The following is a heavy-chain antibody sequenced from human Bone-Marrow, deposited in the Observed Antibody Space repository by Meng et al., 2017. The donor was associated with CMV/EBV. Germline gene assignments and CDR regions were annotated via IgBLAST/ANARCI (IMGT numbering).Heavy chain of an antibody. V-gene: IGHV3-23*01. CDR3: AKWGSGLDY. D-gene: IGHD6-19*01. CDR2: ISGSGGST. Sequence: GESLKISCAASGFTFSSYWMSWVRQAPGKGLEWVSTISGSGGSTYYADTVKGRFTISRDNSKNTLYLQMNSLRAEDTAIYYCAKWGSGLDYWGQGTLVTVSS. CDR1: GFTFSSYW. J-gene: IGHJ4*02.